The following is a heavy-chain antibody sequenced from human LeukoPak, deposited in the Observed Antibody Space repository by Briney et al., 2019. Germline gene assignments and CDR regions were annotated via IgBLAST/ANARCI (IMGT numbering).Heavy chain of an antibody. V-gene: IGHV4-34*01. Sequence: SETLSLTCAVYGGSFSGYYWSWIRQPPGKGLGWIGEINHSGSTNYNPSLKSRVTISVDTSKNQFSLKLSSVTAADTAVYYCARWYFDWFDAFDIWGQGTMVTVSS. CDR3: ARWYFDWFDAFDI. CDR1: GGSFSGYY. D-gene: IGHD3-9*01. CDR2: INHSGST. J-gene: IGHJ3*02.